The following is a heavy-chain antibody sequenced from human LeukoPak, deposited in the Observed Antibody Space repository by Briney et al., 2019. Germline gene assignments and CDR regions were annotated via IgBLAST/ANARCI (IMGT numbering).Heavy chain of an antibody. CDR3: ARAPYDILTGYSLNWFDP. CDR1: GGTFSSYA. CDR2: INADNGNT. Sequence: ASVKVSCKASGGTFSSYAISWVRQAPGQGLEWMGWINADNGNTKYSQKFQGRVIITRDTSAYTAYMELSSLNSEDTAVYYCARAPYDILTGYSLNWFDPWGQGTLVTVSS. J-gene: IGHJ5*02. D-gene: IGHD3-9*01. V-gene: IGHV1-3*01.